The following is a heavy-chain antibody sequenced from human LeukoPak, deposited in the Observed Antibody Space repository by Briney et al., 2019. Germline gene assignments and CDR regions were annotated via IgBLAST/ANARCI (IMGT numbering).Heavy chain of an antibody. Sequence: GRSLRLSCVASGFTFSSHAMNWVRQAPGKGLEWVSSISSSSSYIYYADSVKGRLTISRDNAKNSLYLQMNSLRAEDTAVYYCARNYDSSGRKYFQHWGQGTLVTVSS. CDR3: ARNYDSSGRKYFQH. CDR2: ISSSSSYI. D-gene: IGHD3-22*01. J-gene: IGHJ1*01. V-gene: IGHV3-21*01. CDR1: GFTFSSHA.